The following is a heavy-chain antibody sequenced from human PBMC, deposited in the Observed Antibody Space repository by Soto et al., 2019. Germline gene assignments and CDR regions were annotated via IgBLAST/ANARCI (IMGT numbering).Heavy chain of an antibody. CDR1: GGTFSSYT. V-gene: IGHV1-69*04. Sequence: SVKVSCKASGGTFSSYTISWVRQAPGQGLEWMGRIIPILGIANYAQKFQGRVTITADKSTSTVYMELNSLRSEDTAVYYCARDQSWQDLVWWFDPWGQGTLVTV. CDR2: IIPILGIA. CDR3: ARDQSWQDLVWWFDP. D-gene: IGHD3-16*01. J-gene: IGHJ5*02.